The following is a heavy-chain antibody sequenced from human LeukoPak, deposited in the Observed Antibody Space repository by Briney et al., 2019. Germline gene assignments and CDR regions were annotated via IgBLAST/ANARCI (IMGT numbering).Heavy chain of an antibody. V-gene: IGHV4-59*01. CDR3: ARSGSGYGDFTSAFDY. CDR1: GGSISNYY. CDR2: IYYSGST. D-gene: IGHD4-17*01. J-gene: IGHJ4*02. Sequence: SETLSLTCTVSGGSISNYYWSWIRQPPGKGLEWIGYIYYSGSTNYNPSLKSRVTISVDTSKNQFSLKLGSVTAADTAVYYCARSGSGYGDFTSAFDYWGQGTLVTVSS.